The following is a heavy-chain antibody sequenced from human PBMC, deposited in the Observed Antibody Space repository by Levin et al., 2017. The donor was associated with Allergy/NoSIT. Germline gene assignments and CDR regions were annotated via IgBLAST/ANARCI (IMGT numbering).Heavy chain of an antibody. V-gene: IGHV4-31*03. Sequence: PSETLSLTCSVSGASTSRGGYYWGWVRQHPGQGLEWIGYIYYDGDTFYNPSLKSRAAISLDKSKNQVSLKLTSVTAADTAVYYCTRAQTGYVSPFDYWGQGTLVTVSS. J-gene: IGHJ4*02. CDR1: GASTSRGGYY. CDR2: IYYDGDT. CDR3: TRAQTGYVSPFDY. D-gene: IGHD3-9*01.